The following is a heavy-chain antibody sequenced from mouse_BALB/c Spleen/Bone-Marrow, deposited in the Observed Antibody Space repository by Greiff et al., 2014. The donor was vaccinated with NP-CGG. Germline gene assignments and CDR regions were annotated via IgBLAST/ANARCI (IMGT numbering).Heavy chain of an antibody. J-gene: IGHJ3*01. D-gene: IGHD2-10*02. CDR2: SRNKAKHYTT. Sequence: EVQLVESGGGLVQPGDSLRLSCATSGFTFSDFYMEWVRQPPGKRLEWIAASRNKAKHYTTEYSVSVKGRFIVSRDTSQSILYLQMNALRAEDTAIYYCARDVGYGNYFVYWGQGTLVTVSA. V-gene: IGHV7-1*02. CDR1: GFTFSDFY. CDR3: ARDVGYGNYFVY.